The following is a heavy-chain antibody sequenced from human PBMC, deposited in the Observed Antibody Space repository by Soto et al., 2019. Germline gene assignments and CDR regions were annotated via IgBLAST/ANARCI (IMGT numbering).Heavy chain of an antibody. V-gene: IGHV3-7*05. CDR2: IKDDGGDE. J-gene: IGHJ4*02. D-gene: IGHD6-19*01. Sequence: EVQLVESGGGLVQPGGSLRLSCAASEFTFSPDWMSWVRQAPGKGLEWVAIIKDDGGDEHYLEAVRGRFTISRDNAKKSLYLAMNSLRVEDTAMYYCAGGSGWISDSWGQGTLVTVS. CDR1: EFTFSPDW. CDR3: AGGSGWISDS.